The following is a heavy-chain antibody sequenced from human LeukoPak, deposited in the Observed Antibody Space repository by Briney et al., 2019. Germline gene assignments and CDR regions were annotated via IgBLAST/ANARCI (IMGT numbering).Heavy chain of an antibody. J-gene: IGHJ1*01. CDR1: GYTFTYYY. V-gene: IGHV1-46*01. D-gene: IGHD2-21*02. Sequence: GSVKVSCTASGYTFTYYYIHWVRQAPGQGLEWMGIITPSEGSTNSAQKCKGRATMTRGTSTSTLYMELRSLRSDDTSVYYCARHGDCAETFQHWGEGTLVTVS. CDR2: ITPSEGST. CDR3: ARHGDCAETFQH.